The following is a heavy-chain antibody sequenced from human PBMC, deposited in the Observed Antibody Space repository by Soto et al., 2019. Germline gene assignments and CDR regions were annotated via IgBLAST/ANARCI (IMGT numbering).Heavy chain of an antibody. Sequence: QVQLVESGGGVVQPGRSLRLSCAASGFTFSSYGMHWVRQAPGKGLEWVAVIWYDGSNKYYADSVKGRFTISRDNSKNTLYLQMNSLRAEDTAVYYCARDAPTVTTPGFDYWGQGTLVTVSS. CDR2: IWYDGSNK. CDR3: ARDAPTVTTPGFDY. D-gene: IGHD4-17*01. V-gene: IGHV3-33*01. CDR1: GFTFSSYG. J-gene: IGHJ4*02.